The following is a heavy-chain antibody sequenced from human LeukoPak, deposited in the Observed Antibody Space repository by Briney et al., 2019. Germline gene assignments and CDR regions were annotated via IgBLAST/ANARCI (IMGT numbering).Heavy chain of an antibody. V-gene: IGHV3-74*01. D-gene: IGHD3-10*01. CDR2: INRDGSST. CDR1: GFTFTSYW. CDR3: VRDLDYLSSGTSPGHF. Sequence: PGGSLRLSCATSGFTFTSYWMHWVRQPPGKGLVWVSRINRDGSSTNYAESVKGRFTISRDNAKNTVFLQLHSLRAEDTAVYYCVRDLDYLSSGTSPGHFWGQGTLVTVSS. J-gene: IGHJ4*02.